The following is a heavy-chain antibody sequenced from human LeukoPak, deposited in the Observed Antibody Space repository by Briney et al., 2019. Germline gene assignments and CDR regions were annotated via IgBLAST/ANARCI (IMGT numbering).Heavy chain of an antibody. CDR3: ARDMGLAYYYDSSGYYDHDY. J-gene: IGHJ4*02. V-gene: IGHV3-9*01. Sequence: GGSLRLSCAASGFTFDDYAMHWVRQAPGKGLEWVSGISWNSGSIGYADSVKGRFTISRDNAKNSLYLQMNSLRAEDTAVYYCARDMGLAYYYDSSGYYDHDYWGQGTLVTVSS. CDR2: ISWNSGSI. CDR1: GFTFDDYA. D-gene: IGHD3-22*01.